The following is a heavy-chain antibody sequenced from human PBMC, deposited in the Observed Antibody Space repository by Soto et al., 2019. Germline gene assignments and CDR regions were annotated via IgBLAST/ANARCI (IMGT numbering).Heavy chain of an antibody. CDR1: GFTVSSNY. D-gene: IGHD5-12*01. Sequence: GGTLRLSCAASGFTVSSNYMSWVRQAPGKGLGWFSVISRGGSTYYADSVKCRFTISRDNSKNTLYLQMNSLRAEDTAVYYCARDRYSGYDYYYFGMDVWGQGTTVTVSS. V-gene: IGHV3-53*01. CDR2: ISRGGST. J-gene: IGHJ6*02. CDR3: ARDRYSGYDYYYFGMDV.